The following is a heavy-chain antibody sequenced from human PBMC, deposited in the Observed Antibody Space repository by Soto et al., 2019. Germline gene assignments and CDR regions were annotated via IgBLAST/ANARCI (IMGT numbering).Heavy chain of an antibody. CDR1: GFTFSSYA. Sequence: EVQLLETGGGLVQPGGSLRLSCAASGFTFSSYAMRWVRQAPGKGLEWVSAVSGSGGSTYYADSVKGRFTISRDNSKNTLYLQMNSLRAEDTAVYYCARRGPGTYFDYWGQGTLVTVSS. J-gene: IGHJ4*02. V-gene: IGHV3-23*01. D-gene: IGHD6-13*01. CDR2: VSGSGGST. CDR3: ARRGPGTYFDY.